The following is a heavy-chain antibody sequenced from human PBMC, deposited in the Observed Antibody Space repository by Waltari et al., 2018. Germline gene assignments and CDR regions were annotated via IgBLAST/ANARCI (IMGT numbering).Heavy chain of an antibody. D-gene: IGHD4-17*01. J-gene: IGHJ5*02. CDR3: ASDDYGDYNWFDP. V-gene: IGHV4-4*02. Sequence: HVHLQESGPGLVKPSVTLSLTCAVSGGSISSTNWWSWVRQPPGKGLEWIWEIYHSGSTNYHPSLKSRVTISVDKSKNQFSLKLSSVTAADTAVYYCASDDYGDYNWFDPWGQGTLVTVSS. CDR2: IYHSGST. CDR1: GGSISSTNW.